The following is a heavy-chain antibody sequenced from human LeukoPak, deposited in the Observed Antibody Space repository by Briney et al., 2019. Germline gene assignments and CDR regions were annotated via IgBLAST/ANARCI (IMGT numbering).Heavy chain of an antibody. Sequence: PGGSLRLSCAASGFTFSNYWMHWVRQAPGKGLVWVSRIRPDGSATSYAESVKGRLTISRDNAKNTLYLQVNSLRAEDTAVYYCARVPAVAPGQGIDYWGQGTLVTVSS. CDR1: GFTFSNYW. V-gene: IGHV3-74*01. CDR2: IRPDGSAT. J-gene: IGHJ4*02. CDR3: ARVPAVAPGQGIDY. D-gene: IGHD2-15*01.